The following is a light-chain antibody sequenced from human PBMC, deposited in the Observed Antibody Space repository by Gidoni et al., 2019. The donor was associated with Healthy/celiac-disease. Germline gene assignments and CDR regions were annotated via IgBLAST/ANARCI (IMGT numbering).Light chain of an antibody. CDR3: QQYDNLPIT. V-gene: IGKV1-33*01. J-gene: IGKJ5*01. Sequence: DIQMPQSPSSLSASVGDRVTITCQASQEISNYLNWYQQKPGKAPKLLIYDASNLETGVPSRFSGSGSGTDFTFTISSLQPEDIATYYCQQYDNLPITFGQGTRLEIK. CDR2: DAS. CDR1: QEISNY.